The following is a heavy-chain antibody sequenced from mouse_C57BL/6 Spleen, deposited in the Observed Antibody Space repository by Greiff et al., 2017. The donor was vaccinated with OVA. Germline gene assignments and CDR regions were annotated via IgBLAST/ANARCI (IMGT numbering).Heavy chain of an antibody. CDR1: GFTFSSYG. V-gene: IGHV5-6*01. CDR3: ARFSGTYFDV. Sequence: EVKLVESGGDLVKPGGSLKLSCAASGFTFSSYGMSWVRQTPDKRLEWVATISSGGSYTYYPDSVKGRFTISRDNAKNTLYLQMSSLKSEDTAMYYCARFSGTYFDVWGTGTTVTVSS. J-gene: IGHJ1*03. D-gene: IGHD4-1*01. CDR2: ISSGGSYT.